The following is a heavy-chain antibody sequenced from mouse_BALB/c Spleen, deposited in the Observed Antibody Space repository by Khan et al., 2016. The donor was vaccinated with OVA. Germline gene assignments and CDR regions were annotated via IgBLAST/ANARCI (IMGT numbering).Heavy chain of an antibody. CDR2: IWSDGST. CDR1: GFSLTNYG. D-gene: IGHD2-10*01. V-gene: IGHV2-6-1*01. Sequence: QMQLEESGPGLVAPSQSLSITCTISGFSLTNYGIHWVRQPPGMGLEWLVVIWSDGSTTYNSTLKSRLSITKDNSKSQVFLKMNSLQTDDTAMYYCARQPYYHYYVLDYWGQGTSVTVSS. J-gene: IGHJ4*01. CDR3: ARQPYYHYYVLDY.